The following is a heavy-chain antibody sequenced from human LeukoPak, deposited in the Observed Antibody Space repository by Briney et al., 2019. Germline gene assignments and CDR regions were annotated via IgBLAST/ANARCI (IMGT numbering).Heavy chain of an antibody. CDR1: GYTFTNYY. D-gene: IGHD3-10*01. J-gene: IGHJ5*02. CDR2: INPSGGST. CDR3: ATNILVRDIINWFDP. V-gene: IGHV1-46*01. Sequence: ASVKVSCKASGYTFTNYYMHWVRQAPGQGLEWMGIINPSGGSTIYAQKFQGRVTMTRDTSISTAYMELSSLRYDDTAVYYCATNILVRDIINWFDPWGQGTLVTVSS.